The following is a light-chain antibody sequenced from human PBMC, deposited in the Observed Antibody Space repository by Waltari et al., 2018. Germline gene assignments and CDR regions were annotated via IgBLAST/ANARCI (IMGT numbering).Light chain of an antibody. J-gene: IGKJ4*01. V-gene: IGKV4-1*01. CDR1: QSVLSSSDNKNY. CDR3: QQHYSDPLT. CDR2: WAS. Sequence: DIVMTQSPASLAVSLGERATTNCKSSQSVLSSSDNKNYLAWHQQKPGQPPKLLISWASTRESGVPDRFSGSGSGTDFTLTISSLQAEDVAVYYCQQHYSDPLTFGGGTKVEIK.